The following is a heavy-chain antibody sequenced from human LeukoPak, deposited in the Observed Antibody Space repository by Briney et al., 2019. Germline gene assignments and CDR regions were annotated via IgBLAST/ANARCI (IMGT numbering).Heavy chain of an antibody. J-gene: IGHJ4*02. CDR2: IRYDGSNK. V-gene: IGHV3-30*02. CDR1: GFTFSSYG. CDR3: AKDQDTIFGYLDY. Sequence: GGSLRLSCAASGFTFSSYGMHWVRQAPGKGLEWVAFIRYDGSNKYYADSVKGRFTISRDDSKNTLYLQMNSLRAEDTAVYYCAKDQDTIFGYLDYWGQGTLVTVSS. D-gene: IGHD3-3*01.